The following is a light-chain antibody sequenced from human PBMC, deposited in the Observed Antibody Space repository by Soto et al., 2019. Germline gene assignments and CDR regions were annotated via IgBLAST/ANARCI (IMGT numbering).Light chain of an antibody. V-gene: IGKV3-11*01. Sequence: EVVLTQSPATLSLSPGESATLSCRASQSVDIYLAWYQQKPGQAPRLLIYDAYNRATGIPARFSGSGSGTNFPLPITALRPKDFAVYYCQQRRIWPPLTFGGGTKVEIK. CDR2: DAY. J-gene: IGKJ4*01. CDR1: QSVDIY. CDR3: QQRRIWPPLT.